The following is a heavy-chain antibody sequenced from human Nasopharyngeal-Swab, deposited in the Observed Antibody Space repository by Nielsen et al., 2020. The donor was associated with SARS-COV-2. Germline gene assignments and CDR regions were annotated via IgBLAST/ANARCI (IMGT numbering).Heavy chain of an antibody. J-gene: IGHJ4*02. CDR1: GFTFSNYG. CDR3: AKDSGWELLSLDY. Sequence: GESLKISCAASGFTFSNYGMHWVRQSPGKGLEWVAFIRTDGTTQHYADSLTGRFTMSRDNSTNTLYLQMDSLRAEDTAVYYCAKDSGWELLSLDYWGQGTLVTVSS. D-gene: IGHD1-26*01. CDR2: IRTDGTTQ. V-gene: IGHV3-30*02.